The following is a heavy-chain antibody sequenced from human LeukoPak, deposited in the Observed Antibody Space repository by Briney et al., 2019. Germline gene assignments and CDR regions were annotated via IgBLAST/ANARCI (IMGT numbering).Heavy chain of an antibody. CDR1: GGTFSSYA. Sequence: ASVKVSCKASGGTFSSYAISWVRQAPGQGLEWMGRIIPILGIANYAQKFQGRVTITADKSTSTAYMELSSLRSEDTAVYYCCRSGSQRGYFDYWGQGTLVTVSS. CDR2: IIPILGIA. V-gene: IGHV1-69*04. CDR3: CRSGSQRGYFDY. D-gene: IGHD3-10*01. J-gene: IGHJ4*02.